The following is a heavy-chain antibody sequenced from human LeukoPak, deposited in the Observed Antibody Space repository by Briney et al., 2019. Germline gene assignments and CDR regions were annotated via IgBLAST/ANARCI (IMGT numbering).Heavy chain of an antibody. Sequence: GGSLRLSCAASGFTVSSNYMSWVRQAPGKGLEWVSVIYSGGSTYYADSVKGRFTISRDNSKNTLYLQMNSLRAEDTAVYYCARVVSGSYYRQLYYFGYWGQGTLVTVSS. CDR1: GFTVSSNY. J-gene: IGHJ4*02. CDR3: ARVVSGSYYRQLYYFGY. V-gene: IGHV3-53*01. CDR2: IYSGGST. D-gene: IGHD1-26*01.